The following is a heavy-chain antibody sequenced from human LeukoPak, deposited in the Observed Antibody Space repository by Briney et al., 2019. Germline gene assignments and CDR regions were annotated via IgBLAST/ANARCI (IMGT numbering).Heavy chain of an antibody. CDR2: IRYDGINQ. J-gene: IGHJ4*02. V-gene: IGHV3-30*02. D-gene: IGHD3-10*01. Sequence: GGSLRLSCAASGFTFSDYGMHWVRQAPGKGLEWVTFIRYDGINQYYADSVKGRFTISRDNSKNTLGLQMNSLRAEDTAVYYCAKDGYYFGSGTYAGYWGQGTLVTVSS. CDR3: AKDGYYFGSGTYAGY. CDR1: GFTFSDYG.